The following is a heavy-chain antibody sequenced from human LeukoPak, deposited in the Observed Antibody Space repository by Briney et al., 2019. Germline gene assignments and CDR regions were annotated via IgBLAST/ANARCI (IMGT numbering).Heavy chain of an antibody. CDR3: ANPGRVNVVVPYFDY. V-gene: IGHV3-23*01. CDR1: GFSFSAYP. CDR2: ISASGDVT. D-gene: IGHD3-22*01. Sequence: GGSLRLSCAASGFSFSAYPMGWVRQAPGKGLQWLSGISASGDVTFHADRVKGRFAISRDNSKNTLYLQMNSLRAGDTAVYYCANPGRVNVVVPYFDYWGQGTLVTVSS. J-gene: IGHJ4*02.